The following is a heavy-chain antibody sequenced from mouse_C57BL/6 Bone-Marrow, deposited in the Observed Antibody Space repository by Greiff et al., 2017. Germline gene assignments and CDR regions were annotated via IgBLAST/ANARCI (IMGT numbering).Heavy chain of an antibody. V-gene: IGHV1-18*01. CDR2: INPNNGGT. D-gene: IGHD2-4*01. Sequence: DVKLVESGPELVKPGASVKIPCKASGYTFTDYNMDWVKQSHGKSLEWIGDINPNNGGTIYNQKFKGKATLTVDKSSSTAYMELRSLTSEDTAVYYCARNYDYVWFAYWGQGTLVTVSA. CDR1: GYTFTDYN. CDR3: ARNYDYVWFAY. J-gene: IGHJ3*01.